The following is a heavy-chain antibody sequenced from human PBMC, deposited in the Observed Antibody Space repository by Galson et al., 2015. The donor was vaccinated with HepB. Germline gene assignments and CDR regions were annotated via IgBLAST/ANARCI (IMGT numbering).Heavy chain of an antibody. J-gene: IGHJ4*02. CDR3: ARIRNSGWYRGGDYYFDY. CDR2: IDWDDDK. V-gene: IGHV2-70*01. D-gene: IGHD6-19*01. CDR1: GFSLNTSGMC. Sequence: PALVKPTQTLTLTCTFSGFSLNTSGMCVSWIRQPPGKALEWLALIDWDDDKYYSTSLKTRLTISKDTSKNQVVLRMTKMDPVDTATYYCARIRNSGWYRGGDYYFDYWGQGTLVTVSS.